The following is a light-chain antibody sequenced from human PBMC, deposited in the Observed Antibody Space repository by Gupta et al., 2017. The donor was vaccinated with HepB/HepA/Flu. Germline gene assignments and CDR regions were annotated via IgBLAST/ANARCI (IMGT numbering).Light chain of an antibody. CDR1: NIRTKS. J-gene: IGLJ3*02. CDR2: DDS. CDR3: QVWDSTSDLGV. V-gene: IGLV3-21*02. Sequence: SYVLTQPPSVSVAPGQTASITCGGNNIRTKSVHWYQQKPGQAPVLVVDDDSDRHSGIPERFSGYNAGNTATLKISRVEAGDEADDYCQVWDSTSDLGVFGGGTKLTVL.